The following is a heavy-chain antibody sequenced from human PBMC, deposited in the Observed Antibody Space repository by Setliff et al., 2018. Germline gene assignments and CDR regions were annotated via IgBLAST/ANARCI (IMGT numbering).Heavy chain of an antibody. V-gene: IGHV4-34*01. CDR2: INHRGST. CDR1: GGTFSDYH. CDR3: ARGRNIAARLLDS. J-gene: IGHJ4*02. D-gene: IGHD6-6*01. Sequence: ASETLSLTCAAYGGTFSDYHWTWIRQSPEKGLEWIGEINHRGSTNYNPSLKSRVTISIDTFRDQFSLKLISMIAADTAVYYCARGRNIAARLLDSWGQGTLVTVSS.